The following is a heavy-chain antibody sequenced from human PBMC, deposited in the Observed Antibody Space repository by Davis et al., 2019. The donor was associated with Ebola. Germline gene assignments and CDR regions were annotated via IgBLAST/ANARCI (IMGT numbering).Heavy chain of an antibody. CDR2: INHSGST. Sequence: MPGGSLRLSCAVYGGSFSGYYWSWIRQPPGKGLEWIGEINHSGSTNYNPSLKSRVTISVDTSKNQFSLKLSSVTAADTAVYFCARAEYNTDGVVMDVWGKGTTVTVSS. V-gene: IGHV4-34*01. CDR1: GGSFSGYY. CDR3: ARAEYNTDGVVMDV. J-gene: IGHJ6*04. D-gene: IGHD1-14*01.